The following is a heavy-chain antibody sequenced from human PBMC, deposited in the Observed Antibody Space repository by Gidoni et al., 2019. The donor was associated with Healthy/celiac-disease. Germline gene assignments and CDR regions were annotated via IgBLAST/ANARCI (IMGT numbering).Heavy chain of an antibody. J-gene: IGHJ4*02. CDR1: GGSISSYY. CDR3: ARDSPRGVDY. V-gene: IGHV4-59*01. Sequence: QVQLQESGPGLVKPSETLSLTGTVSGGSISSYYWSWIRQPPGKVLEWIGYIYYSGSTNYNPSLKSRVTISVDTSKNQFSLKLSSVTAADTAVYYCARDSPRGVDYWGQGTLVTVSS. D-gene: IGHD3-10*01. CDR2: IYYSGST.